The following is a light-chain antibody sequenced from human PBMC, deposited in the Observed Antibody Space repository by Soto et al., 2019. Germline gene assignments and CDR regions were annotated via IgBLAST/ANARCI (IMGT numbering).Light chain of an antibody. CDR3: QSYDSSLSGSEV. CDR2: GNG. J-gene: IGLJ1*01. V-gene: IGLV1-40*01. Sequence: QSALTQPPSVSGAPGQRVTISCTGSSSNIGAGYDVHWYQQLPGTAPKLLMYGNGNRPSGVPDRFSGSKSGTSASLAITGLQAEDEADYYCQSYDSSLSGSEVFGTGTKVTVL. CDR1: SSNIGAGYD.